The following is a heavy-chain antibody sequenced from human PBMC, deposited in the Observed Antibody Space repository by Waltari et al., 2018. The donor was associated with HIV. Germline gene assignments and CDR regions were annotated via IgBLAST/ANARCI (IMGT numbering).Heavy chain of an antibody. CDR2: IIPILGIA. CDR3: ARSRWYGSGYPHFDY. J-gene: IGHJ4*02. Sequence: VQLVHAGAEEQNPGPSVKLPCKASGVIFSSSPTSWVRQAPGQGLEGMGRIIPILGIANYAQKFQGRVTITADKSTSTAYMELSSLRSEDTAVYYCARSRWYGSGYPHFDYWGQGTLVTVSS. CDR1: GVIFSSSP. V-gene: IGHV1-69*02. D-gene: IGHD3-10*01.